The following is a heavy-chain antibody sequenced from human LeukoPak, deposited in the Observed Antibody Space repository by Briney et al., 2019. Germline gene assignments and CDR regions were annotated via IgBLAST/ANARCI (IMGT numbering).Heavy chain of an antibody. V-gene: IGHV1-2*02. CDR2: INPNSGGT. D-gene: IGHD3-10*01. J-gene: IGHJ5*02. Sequence: ASVKVSCKASGYTFTGYYMHWVRQASGQGLEWMGWINPNSGGTNYAQKFQGRVTMTRDTSISTAYMELSRLRSDDTAVYYCARARKLLWFRELGPNWFDPWGQGTLVTVSS. CDR1: GYTFTGYY. CDR3: ARARKLLWFRELGPNWFDP.